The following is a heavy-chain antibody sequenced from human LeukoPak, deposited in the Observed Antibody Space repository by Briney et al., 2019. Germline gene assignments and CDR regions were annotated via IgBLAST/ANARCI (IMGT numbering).Heavy chain of an antibody. Sequence: SETLSLTCAVYGGSFSGYYWSWIRQPPGKGLEWIGEINHSGSTNYNPSLKSRVTISVDTSKNHFSLKLSSVTAADTAVYYCSRGRTYGSGSRALDYWGQGTLVTVSS. J-gene: IGHJ4*01. CDR2: INHSGST. D-gene: IGHD3-10*01. CDR1: GGSFSGYY. CDR3: SRGRTYGSGSRALDY. V-gene: IGHV4-34*01.